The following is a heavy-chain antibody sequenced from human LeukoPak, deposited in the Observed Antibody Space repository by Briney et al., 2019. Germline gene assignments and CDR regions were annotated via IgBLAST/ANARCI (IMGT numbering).Heavy chain of an antibody. CDR1: GGSFSGYY. Sequence: PSETLSLTCAVYGGSFSGYYWSWIRQPPGKGLEWIGEINHSGSTNYNPSLKSRVTISVDTSKNQFSLKLSSVTAADTAVYYCATYHTGNWFDPWGQGTLVTVSS. V-gene: IGHV4-34*01. CDR3: ATYHTGNWFDP. J-gene: IGHJ5*02. CDR2: INHSGST.